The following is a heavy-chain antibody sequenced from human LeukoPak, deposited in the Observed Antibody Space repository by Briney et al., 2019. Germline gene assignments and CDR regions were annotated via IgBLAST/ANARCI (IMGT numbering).Heavy chain of an antibody. Sequence: GGSLRLSCAASGFIFSSYGMSWVRQAPGKGLEWVSSIGGSGGSTYYAESVKGRFTISRDNSKNTLYLQMNSLRGEDTAVYYCAQLITAAGSGNWGQGTLVTVSS. CDR2: IGGSGGST. CDR1: GFIFSSYG. J-gene: IGHJ4*02. V-gene: IGHV3-23*01. CDR3: AQLITAAGSGN. D-gene: IGHD6-13*01.